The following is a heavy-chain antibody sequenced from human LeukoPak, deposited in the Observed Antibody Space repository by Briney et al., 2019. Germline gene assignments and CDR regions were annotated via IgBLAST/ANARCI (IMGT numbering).Heavy chain of an antibody. CDR1: GFTFSSYA. CDR3: AIASAMIVVVSKHFDY. CDR2: ISGSGGST. Sequence: GGSLRLSCAASGFTFSSYAMSWVRQAPGKGLEWVSAISGSGGSTYYADSVKGRFTISRDNSKNTLYLQMNSLRAEDTAVYYCAIASAMIVVVSKHFDYWGQGTLVTVSS. V-gene: IGHV3-23*01. J-gene: IGHJ4*02. D-gene: IGHD3-22*01.